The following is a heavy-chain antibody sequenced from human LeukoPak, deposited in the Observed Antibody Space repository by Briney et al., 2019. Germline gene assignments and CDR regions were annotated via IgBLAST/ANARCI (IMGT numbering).Heavy chain of an antibody. D-gene: IGHD4-23*01. CDR2: ISASGADT. CDR3: PKPLLTPGN. Sequence: GGSLRLSCTTSGFIFANYAMAWVRQSPGKGLEWVSTISASGADTYYADSVRGRFTISRDNSGLILYLQLNRLRVDDTAFYYCPKPLLTPGNWGPGTLVTVSS. CDR1: GFIFANYA. J-gene: IGHJ4*02. V-gene: IGHV3-23*01.